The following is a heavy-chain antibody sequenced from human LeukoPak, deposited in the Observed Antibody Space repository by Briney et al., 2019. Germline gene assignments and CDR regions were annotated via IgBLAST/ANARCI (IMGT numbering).Heavy chain of an antibody. V-gene: IGHV4-61*01. CDR1: GGSVISGTYY. CDR2: VSHSGNT. D-gene: IGHD3-9*01. CDR3: VREHDWGDFDF. J-gene: IGHJ4*02. Sequence: SETLSLTCTVSGGSVISGTYYWSWIRQPPGKELEWIGYVSHSGNTNYNPSLKSRVTISKDTSRNQFSLKLSSVTAADTAVYYCVREHDWGDFDFWGQGTLVTVSS.